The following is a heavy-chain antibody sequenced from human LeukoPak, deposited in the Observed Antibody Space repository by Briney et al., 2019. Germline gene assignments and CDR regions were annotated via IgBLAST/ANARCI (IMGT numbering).Heavy chain of an antibody. D-gene: IGHD1-26*01. CDR2: ISSSSSYT. V-gene: IGHV3-11*03. J-gene: IGHJ5*02. CDR1: GFTFSDYY. Sequence: GGSLRLSCAASGFTFSDYYMSWIRQAPGKRLEWVSYISSSSSYTNYADSVKGRFTISRDNAKNSLYLQMNSLRAEDTAVYYCASVVGATGDWFDPWGQGTLVTVSS. CDR3: ASVVGATGDWFDP.